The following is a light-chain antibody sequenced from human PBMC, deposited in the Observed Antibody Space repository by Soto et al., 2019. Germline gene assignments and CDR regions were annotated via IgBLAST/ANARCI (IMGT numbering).Light chain of an antibody. CDR1: QSVPSNY. J-gene: IGKJ1*01. CDR2: AAS. Sequence: EIVLTQSPGTLSLSPGERATLSCRASQSVPSNYLAWYQQKPGQAPRLVIYAASSSPTGVPDRFSGSGSGTDFTLTISRMEPEDFAVFYCHQSGTSPRTFGQGTRVEVK. CDR3: HQSGTSPRT. V-gene: IGKV3-20*01.